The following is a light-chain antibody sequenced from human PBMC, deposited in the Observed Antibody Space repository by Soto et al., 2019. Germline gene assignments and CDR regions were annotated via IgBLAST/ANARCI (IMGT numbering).Light chain of an antibody. CDR2: GAS. V-gene: IGKV3D-15*01. Sequence: EIVLTQSPATLSLSQGERATLSCRASQSVSNNYLARYQQEPGQAPRLLIYGASNRATGIPDRFSGSGSGTEFTLTISSLQSEDFAVYYCQQYNHWSSLTFGQGTRLEIK. CDR1: QSVSNN. J-gene: IGKJ5*01. CDR3: QQYNHWSSLT.